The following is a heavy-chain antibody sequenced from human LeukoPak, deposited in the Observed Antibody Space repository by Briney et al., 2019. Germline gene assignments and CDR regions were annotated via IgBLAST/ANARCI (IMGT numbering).Heavy chain of an antibody. Sequence: PGGSLRLSCAASGFTFSSYAMSWVRLAPGKGLEWVSSISGSGGSTYYADSVKGRFTISRDNSKNTLYLQMNSLTAEDTAVYYCAESGQRGVVHIVVVTATRGAFDIWGQGTMVTVSS. CDR3: AESGQRGVVHIVVVTATRGAFDI. V-gene: IGHV3-23*01. D-gene: IGHD2-21*02. J-gene: IGHJ3*02. CDR1: GFTFSSYA. CDR2: ISGSGGST.